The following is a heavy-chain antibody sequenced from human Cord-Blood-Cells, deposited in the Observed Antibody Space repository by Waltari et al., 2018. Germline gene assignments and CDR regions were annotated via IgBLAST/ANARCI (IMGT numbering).Heavy chain of an antibody. J-gene: IGHJ4*02. CDR2: INAGNGNT. CDR3: ARVGGSSSSSFFDY. D-gene: IGHD2-2*01. CDR1: GYTFPSYA. V-gene: IGHV1-3*01. Sequence: QVQLVQSGAEVKKPGASVKVSCKASGYTFPSYAMHWVRQAPGQRLEWMGWINAGNGNTKYSQKFQGRVTITRDTSASTAYMELSSLRSEDTAVYYCARVGGSSSSSFFDYWGQGTLVTVSS.